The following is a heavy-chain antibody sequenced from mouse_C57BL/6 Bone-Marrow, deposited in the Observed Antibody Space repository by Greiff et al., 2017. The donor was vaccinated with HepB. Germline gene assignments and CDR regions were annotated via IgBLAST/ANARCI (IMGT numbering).Heavy chain of an antibody. CDR3: AREGVYYGYVFDY. CDR1: GYTFTSYW. J-gene: IGHJ2*01. V-gene: IGHV1-50*01. Sequence: QVHVKQPGAELVKPGASVKLSCKASGYTFTSYWMQWVKQRPGQGLEWIGEIDPSDSYTNYNQKFKGKSTLTVDKSSSTAYMQLSSLTSEDSAVYYCAREGVYYGYVFDYWGQGTTLTVSS. D-gene: IGHD2-2*01. CDR2: IDPSDSYT.